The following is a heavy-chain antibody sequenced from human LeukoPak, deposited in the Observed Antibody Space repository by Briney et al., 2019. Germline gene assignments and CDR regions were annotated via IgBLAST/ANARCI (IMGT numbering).Heavy chain of an antibody. D-gene: IGHD6-19*01. V-gene: IGHV3-33*01. J-gene: IGHJ4*02. CDR1: GFTFSGYP. CDR3: AREASGWYSIFDY. CDR2: IWYDGSNK. Sequence: GGSLRLSCAASGFTFSGYPIHWVRQAPGKGLEWVAVIWYDGSNKYYADSVKGRFTISRDNSKNTLYLQMNSLRAEDTAVYYCAREASGWYSIFDYWGQGTLVTVSS.